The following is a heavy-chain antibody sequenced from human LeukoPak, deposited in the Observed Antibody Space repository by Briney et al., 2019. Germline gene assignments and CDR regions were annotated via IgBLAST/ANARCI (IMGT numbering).Heavy chain of an antibody. J-gene: IGHJ6*03. CDR3: AKTPRNYPPGHMDV. CDR1: AAIFSSNA. D-gene: IGHD5-24*01. Sequence: GGSQRLSCTASAAIFSSNAMHWVRQAPGKGLEWVAFIRYDGSSKYYADSVKGRFTISRDTSKNTSYLQMNSLRLEDTALYYCAKTPRNYPPGHMDVWGKGTTVTISS. CDR2: IRYDGSSK. V-gene: IGHV3-30*02.